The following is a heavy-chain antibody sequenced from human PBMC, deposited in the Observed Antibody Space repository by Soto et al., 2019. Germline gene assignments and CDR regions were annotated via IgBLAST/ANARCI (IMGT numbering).Heavy chain of an antibody. D-gene: IGHD5-18*01. CDR2: IFHSGNT. J-gene: IGHJ3*02. CDR1: GGSISSGGYS. V-gene: IGHV4-30-2*01. CDR3: ARIGGDTTMDTVIAFDI. Sequence: QLQLQESGSGLVKPSQTLSLTCAVSGGSISSGGYSWSWIRQPPGKGLEWIGYIFHSGNTYYNPSLNSRGTISVDRSKNQFSLNLSSVTAADTAVYYCARIGGDTTMDTVIAFDIWGQGTMVTVS.